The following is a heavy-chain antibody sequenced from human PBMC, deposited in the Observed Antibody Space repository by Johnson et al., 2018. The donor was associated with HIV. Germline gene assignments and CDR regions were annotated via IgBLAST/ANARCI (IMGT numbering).Heavy chain of an antibody. V-gene: IGHV3-30*04. J-gene: IGHJ3*02. D-gene: IGHD5-18*01. CDR3: ARGRRIQLWLLADAFDI. CDR2: ISYDGSNK. Sequence: PGKGLEWVAVISYDGSNKYYADSVKGRFTISRDNSKNTLYLQMNSLRAEDTAVYYCARGRRIQLWLLADAFDIWGQGTMVTVSS.